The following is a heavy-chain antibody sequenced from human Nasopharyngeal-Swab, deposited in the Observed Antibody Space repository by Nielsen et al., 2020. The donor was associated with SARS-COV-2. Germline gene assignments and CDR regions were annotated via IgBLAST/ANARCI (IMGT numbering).Heavy chain of an antibody. D-gene: IGHD6-13*01. Sequence: SETLSLTCAVSGGSISSGGYSWSWIRQPPGKGLEWIGYIYYTGRTYYKASLKSRVTISVDKAKNQFSLKLSSVTAADTAVYYCARDRSSSSWYNPSGLDYWGQGTLVTVSS. CDR2: IYYTGRT. V-gene: IGHV4-30-4*07. J-gene: IGHJ4*02. CDR3: ARDRSSSSWYNPSGLDY. CDR1: GGSISSGGYS.